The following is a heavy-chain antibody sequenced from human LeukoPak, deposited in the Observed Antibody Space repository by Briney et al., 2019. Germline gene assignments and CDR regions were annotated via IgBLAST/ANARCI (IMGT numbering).Heavy chain of an antibody. D-gene: IGHD6-19*01. V-gene: IGHV1-46*01. CDR1: GYTFTSYY. Sequence: ASVKVSCKASGYTFTSYYMHWVRQAPGQGLEWMGIINPSGGSTSYAHKFQGRLTMTRDTSTSTVYMELSSLRSEDTAVYYCARSSGSFYYFDYWGQGTLVTVSS. CDR3: ARSSGSFYYFDY. J-gene: IGHJ4*02. CDR2: INPSGGST.